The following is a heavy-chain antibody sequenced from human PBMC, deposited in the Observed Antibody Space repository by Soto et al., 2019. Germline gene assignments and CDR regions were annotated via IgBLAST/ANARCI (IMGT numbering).Heavy chain of an antibody. V-gene: IGHV4-31*03. CDR3: ARLPPLYYYYYMDV. CDR2: IYYSGST. J-gene: IGHJ6*03. Sequence: QVQLQESGPGLVKPSQTLSLTCSVSGGSISSGGYYWSWIRQHPGKGLEWIGYIYYSGSTYYNPSLQSRVTILVDTSKNQFSLKLSSVTAADTAVYYCARLPPLYYYYYMDVWGKGTTVTVSS. CDR1: GGSISSGGYY.